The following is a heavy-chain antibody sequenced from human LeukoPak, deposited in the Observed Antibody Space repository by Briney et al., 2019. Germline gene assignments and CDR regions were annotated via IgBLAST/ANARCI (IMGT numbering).Heavy chain of an antibody. D-gene: IGHD6-6*01. J-gene: IGHJ3*02. Sequence: SETLSLTCAVYGGSFSGYYWSWTRQPPGKGLEWIGEINHSGSTNYNPSLKSRVTISVDTSKNQFSLKLSSVTAADTAVYYCARTLAAPALYDAFDIWGQGTMVTVSS. CDR2: INHSGST. CDR1: GGSFSGYY. CDR3: ARTLAAPALYDAFDI. V-gene: IGHV4-34*01.